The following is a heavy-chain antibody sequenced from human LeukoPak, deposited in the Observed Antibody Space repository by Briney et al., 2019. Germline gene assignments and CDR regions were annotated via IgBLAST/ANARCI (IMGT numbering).Heavy chain of an antibody. Sequence: PGGSLRLSCAASGCTFRTYWMSWVRQAPGKGLEWVANIKQDGSEKYYVDSVKGRFTISRDNAKNSLYLQMNSVRAEDTAVYYCAREEPAHDYWGQGTLVTVSS. CDR3: AREEPAHDY. CDR1: GCTFRTYW. V-gene: IGHV3-7*01. CDR2: IKQDGSEK. D-gene: IGHD1-14*01. J-gene: IGHJ4*02.